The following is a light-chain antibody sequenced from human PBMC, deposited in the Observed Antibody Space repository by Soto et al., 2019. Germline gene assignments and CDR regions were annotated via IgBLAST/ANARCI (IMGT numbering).Light chain of an antibody. J-gene: IGLJ1*01. Sequence: QSALTQPASVSGSPGQSITISCTGTSSDVGGYNYVSWYQQHPGKAPKLMIYEVSNRPSGVFNRFSGSKSGNTASLTISGLQAEDEADYYCSSYTSSSNDVFGTGTKLTVL. V-gene: IGLV2-14*01. CDR2: EVS. CDR3: SSYTSSSNDV. CDR1: SSDVGGYNY.